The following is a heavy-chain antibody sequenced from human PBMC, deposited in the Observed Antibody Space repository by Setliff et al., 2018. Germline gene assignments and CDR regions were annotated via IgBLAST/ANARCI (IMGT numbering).Heavy chain of an antibody. Sequence: SETLSLTCTVSRGSINSHYWSWIRQPAGKGLEWIGHIHYSGTTNYNPSLKSRVTLSLDTAKNQFSLELRAVTAADTALYYCARENGYCSGGACYFMFDYWGQGTLVTVSS. J-gene: IGHJ4*02. D-gene: IGHD2-15*01. CDR3: ARENGYCSGGACYFMFDY. CDR1: RGSINSHY. V-gene: IGHV4-4*07. CDR2: IHYSGTT.